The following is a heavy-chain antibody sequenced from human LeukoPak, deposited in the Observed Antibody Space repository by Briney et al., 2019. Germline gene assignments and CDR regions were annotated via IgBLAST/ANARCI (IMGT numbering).Heavy chain of an antibody. J-gene: IGHJ4*02. D-gene: IGHD1-1*01. Sequence: GGSLRLSCAASGITFSRYAMHWVRQAPGKGLEWVSGTSDRGDYTYYADSVKGRFTISRDNSKNTLYLQMNSLRAEDTAVYYCAKAPPYKKYFDYWGQGTLVTVSS. CDR2: TSDRGDYT. CDR1: GITFSRYA. V-gene: IGHV3-23*01. CDR3: AKAPPYKKYFDY.